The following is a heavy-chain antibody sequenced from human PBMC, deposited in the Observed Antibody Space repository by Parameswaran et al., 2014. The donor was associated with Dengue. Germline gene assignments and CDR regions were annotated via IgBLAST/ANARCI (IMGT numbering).Heavy chain of an antibody. D-gene: IGHD2-15*01. V-gene: IGHV4-34*01. CDR2: INHSGST. CDR3: ARASGCSGGSCYPEEGNYYYYGMDV. J-gene: IGHJ6*02. Sequence: RWIRQPPGKGLEWIGEINHSGSTNYNPSLKSRVTISVDTSKNQFSLKLSSVTAADTAVYYCARASGCSGGSCYPEEGNYYYYGMDVWGQGTTVTVSS.